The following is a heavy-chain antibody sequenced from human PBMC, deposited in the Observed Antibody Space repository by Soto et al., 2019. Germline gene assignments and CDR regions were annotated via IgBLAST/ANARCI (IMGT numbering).Heavy chain of an antibody. Sequence: QLQLQESGSGLVKPSQTLSLTCAASGGSISSGGYSWSWIRQPPGKGLEWIGYIYHSGSTYYNPSLNIRVTISVDRSKNQFSLKLSSVTGAVTAVYYCASAFGSSGYRWGQGALVTVSS. CDR3: ASAFGSSGYR. V-gene: IGHV4-30-2*01. CDR2: IYHSGST. J-gene: IGHJ4*02. CDR1: GGSISSGGYS. D-gene: IGHD3-22*01.